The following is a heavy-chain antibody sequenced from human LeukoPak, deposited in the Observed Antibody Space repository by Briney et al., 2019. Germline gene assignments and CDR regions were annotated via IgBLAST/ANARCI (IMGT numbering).Heavy chain of an antibody. J-gene: IGHJ4*02. V-gene: IGHV3-30*04. Sequence: EGSLRLSCAASGFTFSSHAMHWVRQAPGKGLEWVAVISYDGSNKYYADSVKGRFTISRDNSKNTLYLQMNSLRAEDTAIYYCARDGIPGIVVIYYFDYWGQGTLVT. CDR3: ARDGIPGIVVIYYFDY. CDR2: ISYDGSNK. D-gene: IGHD3-22*01. CDR1: GFTFSSHA.